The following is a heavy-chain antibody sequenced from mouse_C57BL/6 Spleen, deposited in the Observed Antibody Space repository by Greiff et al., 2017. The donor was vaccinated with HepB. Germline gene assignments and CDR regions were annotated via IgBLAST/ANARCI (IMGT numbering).Heavy chain of an antibody. V-gene: IGHV1-59*01. Sequence: VQLQQPGAELVRPGTSVKLSCKASGYTFTSYWMHWVKQRPGQGLEWIGVIDPSDSYTNYNQKFKGKATLTVDTSSSTAYMQRSSLTSEDSAVYYCAREGITNWYFDVWGTGTTVTVSS. J-gene: IGHJ1*03. CDR1: GYTFTSYW. CDR2: IDPSDSYT. D-gene: IGHD1-1*01. CDR3: AREGITNWYFDV.